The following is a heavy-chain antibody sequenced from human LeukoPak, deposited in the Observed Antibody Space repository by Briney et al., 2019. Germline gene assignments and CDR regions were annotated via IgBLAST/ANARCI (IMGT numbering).Heavy chain of an antibody. Sequence: SETLSLTCTVSDGSINTDLDYWGWFRQPPGKGLEWIGTIYFSGSTNYNPSLQGRGTLSIDTATNHFSLRLTSVTAADTAVYYCARLPYRHYFYMDVWGKGTTVIVSS. CDR2: IYFSGST. CDR1: DGSINTDLDY. J-gene: IGHJ6*03. V-gene: IGHV4-39*07. D-gene: IGHD3-16*02. CDR3: ARLPYRHYFYMDV.